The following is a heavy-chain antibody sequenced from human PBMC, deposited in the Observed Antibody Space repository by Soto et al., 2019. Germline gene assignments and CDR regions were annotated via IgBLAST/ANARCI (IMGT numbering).Heavy chain of an antibody. J-gene: IGHJ6*02. CDR2: IYPGDSDT. CDR3: ARYPVGLRFPAWDYYYGMDV. V-gene: IGHV5-51*01. D-gene: IGHD2-2*01. CDR1: GYSFTSYW. Sequence: PGESLKISCKGSGYSFTSYWIGWVRQMPGKGLEWMGIIYPGDSDTRYSPSFQGQVTISADKSISTAYLQWSSLKASDTAMYYCARYPVGLRFPAWDYYYGMDVWGQGTTVTVSS.